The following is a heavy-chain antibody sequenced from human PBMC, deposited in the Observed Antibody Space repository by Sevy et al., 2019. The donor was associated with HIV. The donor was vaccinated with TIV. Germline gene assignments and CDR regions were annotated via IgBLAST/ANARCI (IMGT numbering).Heavy chain of an antibody. J-gene: IGHJ5*01. V-gene: IGHV3-33*01. CDR2: MLYNGRTE. D-gene: IGHD1-1*01. Sequence: GGSLRLSCSASGFSVKSFSMHWVRQAPGKGLEWVAAMLYNGRTERYTDFVKGRFTISRDNSKNTLNLEMNSLRVEDTALVFCARDSARVIVPTAGFDSWGQGVLVTVSS. CDR3: ARDSARVIVPTAGFDS. CDR1: GFSVKSFS.